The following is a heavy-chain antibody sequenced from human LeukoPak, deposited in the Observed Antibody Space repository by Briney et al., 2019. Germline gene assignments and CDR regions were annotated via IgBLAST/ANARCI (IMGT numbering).Heavy chain of an antibody. V-gene: IGHV3-7*03. CDR2: INHNGNVN. J-gene: IGHJ6*02. CDR3: ARGGGLDV. Sequence: GGSLRLSCATSGFTFSSYGMHWVRQAPGKGLEWVASINHNGNVNYYVDSVKGRFTISRDNAKNSLYLQMSNLRAEDTAVYFCARGGGLDVWGQGATVTVSS. D-gene: IGHD3-16*01. CDR1: GFTFSSYG.